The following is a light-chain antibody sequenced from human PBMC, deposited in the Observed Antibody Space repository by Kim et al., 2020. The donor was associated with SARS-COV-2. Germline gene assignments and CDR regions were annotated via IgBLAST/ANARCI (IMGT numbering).Light chain of an antibody. J-gene: IGLJ3*02. Sequence: PGKPARVTCGGNNIEIKSVHWYQQKPGQAPVLVTFYNTGRPSGIPERFSDSKSGNTASLTISRVEAGDEADYYCQVWDSDSDHWVFGGGTQLTVL. CDR1: NIEIKS. V-gene: IGLV3-21*04. CDR2: YNT. CDR3: QVWDSDSDHWV.